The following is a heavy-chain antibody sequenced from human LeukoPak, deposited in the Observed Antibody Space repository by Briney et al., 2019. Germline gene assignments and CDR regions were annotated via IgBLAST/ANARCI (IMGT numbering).Heavy chain of an antibody. CDR2: IYYSGST. J-gene: IGHJ5*02. Sequence: PSETLSLTCTVSGGSISSSSYYWGWIRQPPGKGLEWIGSIYYSGSTNYNPSLKSRVTISVDTSKNQFSLKLSSVTAADTAVYYCASSLYDFWSGYLSNWFDPWGQGTLVTVSS. CDR1: GGSISSSSYY. CDR3: ASSLYDFWSGYLSNWFDP. V-gene: IGHV4-39*07. D-gene: IGHD3-3*01.